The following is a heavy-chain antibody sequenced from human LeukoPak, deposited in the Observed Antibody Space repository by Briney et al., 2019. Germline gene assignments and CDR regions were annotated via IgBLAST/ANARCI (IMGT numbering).Heavy chain of an antibody. J-gene: IGHJ5*02. CDR2: INHSGST. CDR1: DGSFSGYY. CDR3: ASRTGYSSSWYWFDP. V-gene: IGHV4-34*01. Sequence: PSETLSLTCGVYDGSFSGYYWSWIRQPPGKGLEWIGEINHSGSTNYNPSLKSRVTISVDTSKNQFSLKLSSVTAADTAVYYCASRTGYSSSWYWFDPWGQGTLVTVSS. D-gene: IGHD6-13*01.